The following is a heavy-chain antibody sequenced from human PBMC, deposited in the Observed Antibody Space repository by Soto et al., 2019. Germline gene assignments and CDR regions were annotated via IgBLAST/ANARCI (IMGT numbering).Heavy chain of an antibody. D-gene: IGHD6-6*01. CDR3: AREAYSSLSGSRGNWFDP. Sequence: ASVKVSCKASGYTFISYDINWVRQASGQGLEWMGWMNPKSGNTGYAQKFQGRVTMTTNTSVTTAYLELSSLTSEDTAVYYCAREAYSSLSGSRGNWFDPWGQGTLVTVSS. J-gene: IGHJ5*02. CDR1: GYTFISYD. V-gene: IGHV1-8*01. CDR2: MNPKSGNT.